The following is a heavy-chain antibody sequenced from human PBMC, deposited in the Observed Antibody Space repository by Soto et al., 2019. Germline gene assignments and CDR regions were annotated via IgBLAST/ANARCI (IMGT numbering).Heavy chain of an antibody. D-gene: IGHD6-19*01. CDR1: GGSISSGGYY. CDR2: IYYSGST. V-gene: IGHV4-31*03. J-gene: IGHJ4*02. CDR3: VISYSSGWYYFDY. Sequence: SETLSLTCTVSGGSISSGGYYWSWIRQHPGKGLEWIGYIYYSGSTYYNPSLKSRVTISVDTSKNQFSLKLSSVTAADTAVYYCVISYSSGWYYFDYWGQGTLVTVSS.